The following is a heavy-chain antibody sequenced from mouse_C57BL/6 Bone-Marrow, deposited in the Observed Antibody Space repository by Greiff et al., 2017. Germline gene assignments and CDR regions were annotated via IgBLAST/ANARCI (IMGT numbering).Heavy chain of an antibody. CDR3: ARDGSSWGAAMDS. D-gene: IGHD1-1*01. Sequence: VQLQESGAELMKPGASVKLSCKATGYTFTGYWIEWVKQRPGHGLEWIGEILPGSGSTNYNEKVKGKATFTADTSSNTAYMQLSSLATEDSAIYDCARDGSSWGAAMDSWGQGASVTVSS. J-gene: IGHJ4*01. V-gene: IGHV1-9*01. CDR2: ILPGSGST. CDR1: GYTFTGYW.